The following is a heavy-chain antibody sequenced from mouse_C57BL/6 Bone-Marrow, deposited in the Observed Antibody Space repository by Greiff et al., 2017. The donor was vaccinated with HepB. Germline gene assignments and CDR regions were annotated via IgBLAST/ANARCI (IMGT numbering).Heavy chain of an antibody. CDR3: ARSLITTVVDYYAMDY. CDR2: ISYSGST. J-gene: IGHJ4*01. V-gene: IGHV3-8*01. Sequence: EVKLQESGPGLAKPSQTLSLTCSVTGYSITSDYWNWIRKFPGNKLEYMGYISYSGSTYYNPSLKSRISITRDTSKNQYYLQLNSVTTEDTATYYCARSLITTVVDYYAMDYWGQGTSVTVSS. D-gene: IGHD1-1*01. CDR1: GYSITSDY.